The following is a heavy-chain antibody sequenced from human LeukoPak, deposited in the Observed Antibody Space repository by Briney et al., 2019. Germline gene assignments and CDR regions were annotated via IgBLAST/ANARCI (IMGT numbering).Heavy chain of an antibody. J-gene: IGHJ4*02. CDR3: TRVSIHGDSDY. CDR2: VYYTGRT. V-gene: IGHV4-59*01. CDR1: GGSINDYY. Sequence: SETLSLTCTVSGGSINDYYWSWIRQSPGKGLEWIGYVYYTGRTKYNPSVQSRVTISVDTSKNQFSLNLRSVTSADTAVYFCTRVSIHGDSDYWGQGTLVTVSS.